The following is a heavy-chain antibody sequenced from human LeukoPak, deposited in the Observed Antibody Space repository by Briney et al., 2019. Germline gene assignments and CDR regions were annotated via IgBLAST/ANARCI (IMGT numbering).Heavy chain of an antibody. V-gene: IGHV3-21*01. CDR3: ARSAPATAITDY. CDR1: GLTVSSNY. Sequence: GGSLRLSCAASGLTVSSNYMNWVRQAPGKGLEWVSSISDGGTYKYYADPVKGRFTISRDSAKNSLYLQMNSLRAEDTAVYYCARSAPATAITDYWGQGTLVTVSS. CDR2: ISDGGTYK. J-gene: IGHJ4*02. D-gene: IGHD2-2*02.